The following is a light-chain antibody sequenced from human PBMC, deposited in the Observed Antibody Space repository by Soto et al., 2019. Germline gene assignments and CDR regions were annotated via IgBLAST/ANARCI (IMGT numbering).Light chain of an antibody. Sequence: QSALTQPVSVSGSPGQSITISCTGTSSDVGGYNYVSWYQQHPGKAPKLMIYEVSNRPSGVSNRFSGSKSGNTASLTISGLEAEDDADYYCSSYTSSSTYVFGTGTKLTVL. CDR1: SSDVGGYNY. CDR3: SSYTSSSTYV. V-gene: IGLV2-14*01. CDR2: EVS. J-gene: IGLJ1*01.